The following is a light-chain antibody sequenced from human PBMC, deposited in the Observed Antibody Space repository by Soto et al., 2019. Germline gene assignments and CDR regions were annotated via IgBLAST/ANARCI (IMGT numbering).Light chain of an antibody. Sequence: QSVLTQPPSASGTPGQRVTISCSGSSSNIESNTVNWYQQLPGTAPKLLIYSNKQRPSGVPDRFSGSKSGTSASLAISGLQSEDEADYYCAAWDDSLNGLVFGTGTKVTVL. CDR3: AAWDDSLNGLV. J-gene: IGLJ1*01. V-gene: IGLV1-44*01. CDR2: SNK. CDR1: SSNIESNT.